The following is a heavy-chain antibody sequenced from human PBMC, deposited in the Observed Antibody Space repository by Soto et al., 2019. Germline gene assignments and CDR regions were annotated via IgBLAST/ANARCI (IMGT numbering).Heavy chain of an antibody. J-gene: IGHJ6*02. V-gene: IGHV3-33*01. D-gene: IGHD6-19*01. CDR1: GFIFSNFG. CDR3: ARDDIPGRAVATYGMDV. Sequence: PGGSLRLSCAASGFIFSNFGMHWVRQAPGKGLEWVAVIWYDGSNEYYADSVKGRFTISKDNSKNTLYLQMNSLRAEDTAVYYCARDDIPGRAVATYGMDVWGQGPTVTVSS. CDR2: IWYDGSNE.